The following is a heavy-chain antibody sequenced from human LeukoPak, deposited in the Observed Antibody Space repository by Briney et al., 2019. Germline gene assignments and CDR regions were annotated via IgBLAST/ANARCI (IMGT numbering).Heavy chain of an antibody. D-gene: IGHD6-19*01. Sequence: GGSLRLSCVASGFTVSSNYMSWVRQAPGKGLEWVSVIYSGGSTYYADSVKGRFTISRDNSKNTLYLQMNSLRAEDTAVYYCASIKVAVAGSGAWGQGTLVTVSS. CDR2: IYSGGST. V-gene: IGHV3-53*01. J-gene: IGHJ4*02. CDR1: GFTVSSNY. CDR3: ASIKVAVAGSGA.